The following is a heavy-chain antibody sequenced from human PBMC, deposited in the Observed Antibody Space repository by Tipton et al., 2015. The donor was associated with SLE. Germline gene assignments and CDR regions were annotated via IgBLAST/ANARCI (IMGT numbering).Heavy chain of an antibody. V-gene: IGHV3-9*01. D-gene: IGHD3/OR15-3a*01. CDR2: MNWNSASI. CDR1: GFTFDDYA. CDR3: ATEDWFRSSL. Sequence: SLRLSCVASGFTFDDYAMHWVRQRPGKGLEWVSSMNWNSASIGYADSVQGRFTISRDNAKNSLYLQMNSLRVEDTAVYYCATEDWFRSSLWGQGTLVTVSS. J-gene: IGHJ4*02.